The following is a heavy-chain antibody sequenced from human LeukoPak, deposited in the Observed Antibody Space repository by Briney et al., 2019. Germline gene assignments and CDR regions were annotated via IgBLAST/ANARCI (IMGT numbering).Heavy chain of an antibody. CDR3: ARVDCCGNSLGYYFDY. CDR1: GYTFTTYG. Sequence: ASVKVSCKASGYTFTTYGITWVRQAPGQRLEWMGWINAGNGNTKYSQKFQGRVTITRDTSASTAYMELSSLRSEDTAVYYCARVDCCGNSLGYYFDYWGQGTLVTVSS. CDR2: INAGNGNT. D-gene: IGHD4-23*01. V-gene: IGHV1-3*01. J-gene: IGHJ4*02.